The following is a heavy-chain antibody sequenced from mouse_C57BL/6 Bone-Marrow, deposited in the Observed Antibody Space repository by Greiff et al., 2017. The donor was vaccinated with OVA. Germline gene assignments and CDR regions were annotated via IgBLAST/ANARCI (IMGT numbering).Heavy chain of an antibody. CDR1: GFTFNTYA. J-gene: IGHJ1*03. Sequence: VQLQQSGGGLVQPKGSLKLSCAASGFTFNTYAMHWVRQAPGKGLEWVARIRSKSSNYVSYYAVSVKDRFTISRADSQSMLYLQMNNLETADIAMYYCVRDLWYFDFWGTGTTVTVSS. CDR3: VRDLWYFDF. V-gene: IGHV10-3*01. CDR2: IRSKSSNYVS.